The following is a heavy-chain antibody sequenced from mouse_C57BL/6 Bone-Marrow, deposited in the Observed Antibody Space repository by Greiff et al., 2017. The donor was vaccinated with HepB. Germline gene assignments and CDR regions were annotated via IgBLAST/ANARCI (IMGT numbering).Heavy chain of an antibody. CDR3: ARHRDYYTMDY. Sequence: DVKLQESGGGLVQPGGSLKLSCAASGFTFSDYGMAWVRQAPRKGPEWVAFISNLAYSIYYADTVTGRFTISRENAKNTLYLEMSSLRSEDTAMYYCARHRDYYTMDYWGQGTSVTVSS. CDR1: GFTFSDYG. V-gene: IGHV5-15*01. J-gene: IGHJ4*01. CDR2: ISNLAYSI.